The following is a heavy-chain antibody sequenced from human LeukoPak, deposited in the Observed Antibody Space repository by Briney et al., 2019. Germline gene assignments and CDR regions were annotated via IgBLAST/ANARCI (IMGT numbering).Heavy chain of an antibody. CDR2: IIPIFGTA. CDR3: ARSPIAVAAPPGAFDI. J-gene: IGHJ3*02. V-gene: IGHV1-69*06. D-gene: IGHD6-19*01. Sequence: GASVKVSCKASGGTFSSYAISWVRQAPGQGLEWMGGIIPIFGTANYAQKFQGRVTITADKSTSTAYMELSSLRSEDTAVYYCARSPIAVAAPPGAFDIWGQGTMVTVSS. CDR1: GGTFSSYA.